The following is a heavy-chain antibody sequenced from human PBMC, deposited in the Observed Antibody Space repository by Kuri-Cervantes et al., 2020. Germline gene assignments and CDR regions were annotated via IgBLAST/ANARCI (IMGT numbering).Heavy chain of an antibody. CDR2: IKQDGSEK. CDR1: GFTFSSYW. Sequence: ETLSLTCAASGFTFSSYWMSWVRQAPGKGLEWVANIKQDGSEKYYVDSVKGRFTISRDSAKNSLYLQMNSLRADDTAIYYCASHKRKFDYWGQGTLVTVSS. J-gene: IGHJ4*02. CDR3: ASHKRKFDY. V-gene: IGHV3-7*01.